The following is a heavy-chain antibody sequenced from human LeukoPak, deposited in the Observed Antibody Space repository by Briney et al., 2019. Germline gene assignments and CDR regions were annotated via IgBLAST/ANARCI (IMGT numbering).Heavy chain of an antibody. Sequence: ASAKVSCKASGYTFTSYGISWVRQAPGQGLEWMGWISAYNGNTNYAQKLQGRVTMTTDTSTSTAYMELRSLRSDDTAVYYCARDQGYCGGDCRDAFDIWGQGTMVTVSS. CDR1: GYTFTSYG. J-gene: IGHJ3*02. D-gene: IGHD2-21*02. CDR2: ISAYNGNT. V-gene: IGHV1-18*01. CDR3: ARDQGYCGGDCRDAFDI.